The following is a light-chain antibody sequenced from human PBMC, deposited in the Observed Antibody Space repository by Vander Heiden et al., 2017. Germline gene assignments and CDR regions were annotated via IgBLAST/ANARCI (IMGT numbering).Light chain of an antibody. CDR1: SSTIGSNT. V-gene: IGLV1-44*01. CDR3: EAWAASLNGWV. J-gene: IGLJ3*02. Sequence: SVLTQPPSASGTPGQRVTMSCSGSSSTIGSNTVTWYQPLPGTAPKLLIHSTNRRPQGVPDRFLGPKSGPSAPLAIVGPQSEAEADYYCEAWAASLNGWVFGGGTKLTVL. CDR2: STN.